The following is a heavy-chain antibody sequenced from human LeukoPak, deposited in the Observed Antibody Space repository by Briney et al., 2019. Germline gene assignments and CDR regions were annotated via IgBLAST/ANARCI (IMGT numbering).Heavy chain of an antibody. CDR1: EFTFSNYA. D-gene: IGHD6-19*01. J-gene: IGHJ4*02. CDR2: IVTSGST. Sequence: GGSLRLSCAASEFTFSNYAMTWVRQAPGKGLEWVSSIVTSGSTYYADSVKGRFTISRDNSKNTLYLQMNSLSAEDTAVYFCAKGAVGSSSGLEYWGQGTLVTVSS. V-gene: IGHV3-23*01. CDR3: AKGAVGSSSGLEY.